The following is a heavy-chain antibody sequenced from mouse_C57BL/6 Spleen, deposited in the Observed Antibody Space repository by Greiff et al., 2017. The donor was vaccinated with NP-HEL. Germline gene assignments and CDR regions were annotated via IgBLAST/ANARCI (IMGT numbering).Heavy chain of an antibody. D-gene: IGHD1-1*01. CDR3: ARKSTVVATDAMDY. V-gene: IGHV2-9-1*01. Sequence: VKLKESGPGLVAPSQSLSITCTVSGFSFTSYAISWVRQPPGKGLEWLGVIWTGGGTNYNSALKSRLSISKDNSKSQVFLKMNSLQTDDTARYYCARKSTVVATDAMDYWGQGTSVTVSS. J-gene: IGHJ4*01. CDR2: IWTGGGT. CDR1: GFSFTSYA.